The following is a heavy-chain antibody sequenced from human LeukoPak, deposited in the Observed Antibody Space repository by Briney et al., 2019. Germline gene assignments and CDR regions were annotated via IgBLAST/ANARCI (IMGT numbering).Heavy chain of an antibody. D-gene: IGHD6-13*01. V-gene: IGHV3-66*01. CDR1: GFTVGSHY. CDR3: ARGPGLPGIADP. CDR2: IYSDSST. J-gene: IGHJ5*02. Sequence: GGSLRLSCTASGFTVGSHYMTWVRQAPGKGLDWVSVIYSDSSTFYSDSVKGRFTISRDSVKNTLYLQMNSLRVDDTGVYFCARGPGLPGIADPWGQGTLVIVSS.